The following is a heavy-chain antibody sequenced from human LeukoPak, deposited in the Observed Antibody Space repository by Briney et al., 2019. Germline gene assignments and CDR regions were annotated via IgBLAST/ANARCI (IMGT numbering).Heavy chain of an antibody. CDR1: GFTFSSYS. CDR2: ISSSSSYI. CDR3: ASPYSSRWYELCY. Sequence: GGSLRLSCAASGFTFSSYSMNWVRQAPGKGLEWVSSISSSSSYIYYADSVKGRFTISRDNAKNSLYLQMNSLRAEDMAVYYCASPYSSRWYELCYWGQGTLVTVSS. D-gene: IGHD6-13*01. V-gene: IGHV3-21*01. J-gene: IGHJ4*02.